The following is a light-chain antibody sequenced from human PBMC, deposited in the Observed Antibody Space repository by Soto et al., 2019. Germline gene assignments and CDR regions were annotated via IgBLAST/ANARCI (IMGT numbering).Light chain of an antibody. CDR2: DDS. V-gene: IGLV3-21*02. CDR1: KIEDKS. Sequence: SYELTQPRSVSVAPGQTAKITCGGNKIEDKSVHWYQQKPGRAPVLVVYDDSDRPLEMPERFSGSNSGNTATLTISRVEAGDEADYYCQVWDSSSDHYVFGAGTKVSLL. J-gene: IGLJ1*01. CDR3: QVWDSSSDHYV.